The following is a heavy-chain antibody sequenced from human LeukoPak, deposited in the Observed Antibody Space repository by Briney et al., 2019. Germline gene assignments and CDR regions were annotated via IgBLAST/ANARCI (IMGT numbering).Heavy chain of an antibody. CDR3: TMVGSYSGYFDY. J-gene: IGHJ4*02. CDR1: GYSISSGYY. D-gene: IGHD1-26*01. CDR2: IYHSGST. Sequence: SETLSLTCTVSGYSISSGYYWGWIRQPPGKGLEWIGSIYHSGSTYYNPSLKSRVTISVDTSKNQFSLKLSSVTAADTAVYYCTMVGSYSGYFDYWGQGTLVTVSS. V-gene: IGHV4-38-2*02.